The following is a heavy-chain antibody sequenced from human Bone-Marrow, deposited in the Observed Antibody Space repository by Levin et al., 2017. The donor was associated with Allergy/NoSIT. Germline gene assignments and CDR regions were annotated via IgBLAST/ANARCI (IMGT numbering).Heavy chain of an antibody. CDR3: AKSLLQHRVGATPFDK. Sequence: PGGSLRLSCVASGFTFNNYGIHWVRQAPGKGLEWVAVISYDGIVTSYADSVKGRCTISRDNSKSTLYLEMNSLTAEDTAVYYCAKSLLQHRVGATPFDKWGQGTLVTVSS. CDR2: ISYDGIVT. V-gene: IGHV3-30*18. J-gene: IGHJ4*02. D-gene: IGHD1-26*01. CDR1: GFTFNNYG.